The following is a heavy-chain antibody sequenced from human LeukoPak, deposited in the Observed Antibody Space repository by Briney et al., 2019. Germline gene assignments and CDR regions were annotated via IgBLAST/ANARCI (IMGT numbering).Heavy chain of an antibody. D-gene: IGHD6-13*01. CDR2: INTDGSST. J-gene: IGHJ6*02. V-gene: IGHV3-74*01. CDR1: GFTFSSYW. Sequence: GGSLRLSCAASGFTFSSYWMHWVRQAPGTGLVWVSRINTDGSSTSYADSVNVRFTISRDNAKNTLHLQINSLRAEDTAVYYCARDSGRRVGQQLVPSSGYYGMDVWGQGTTVTVSS. CDR3: ARDSGRRVGQQLVPSSGYYGMDV.